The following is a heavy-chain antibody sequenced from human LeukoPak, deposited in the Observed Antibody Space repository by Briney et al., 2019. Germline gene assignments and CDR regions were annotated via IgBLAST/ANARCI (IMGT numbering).Heavy chain of an antibody. CDR2: IYYSGST. CDR3: AREDPIAVAGNDY. CDR1: GGSISSSSYY. Sequence: PSETLSLTCTVSGGSISSSSYYWGWIRQPPGKGLEWIGSIYYSGSTYYNPSLKSRVTISVDTSKNQFSLKLSSVTAADTAVYYCAREDPIAVAGNDYCGQGTLVTVSS. D-gene: IGHD6-19*01. J-gene: IGHJ4*02. V-gene: IGHV4-39*07.